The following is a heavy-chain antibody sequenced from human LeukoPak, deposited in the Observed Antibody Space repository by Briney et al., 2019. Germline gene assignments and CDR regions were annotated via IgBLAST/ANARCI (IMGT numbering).Heavy chain of an antibody. CDR2: ISYDGSNK. D-gene: IGHD3-3*02. CDR3: ARDFAVGFLEWLGYFDY. V-gene: IGHV3-30-3*01. CDR1: GFTFSSYA. Sequence: GRSLRLSCAASGFTFSSYAMHWVRQAPGKGLEWVAVISYDGSNKYYADSVKGRSTISRDNSKNTLYLQMNSLRAEDTAVYYCARDFAVGFLEWLGYFDYWGQGTLVTVSS. J-gene: IGHJ4*02.